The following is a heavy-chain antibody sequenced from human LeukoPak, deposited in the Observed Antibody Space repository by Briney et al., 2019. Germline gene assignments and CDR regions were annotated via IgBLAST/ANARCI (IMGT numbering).Heavy chain of an antibody. V-gene: IGHV1-8*01. Sequence: EASVKVSCKASGYTFTSYDINWMRQATGQGLEWMGWMNPNSGNTGYAQKFQGRVTMTRNTSISTAYMELSSLRSEDTAVYYCARDNGGTAMAYYYYYYMDVWGKGTTVIISS. D-gene: IGHD5-18*01. J-gene: IGHJ6*03. CDR3: ARDNGGTAMAYYYYYYMDV. CDR2: MNPNSGNT. CDR1: GYTFTSYD.